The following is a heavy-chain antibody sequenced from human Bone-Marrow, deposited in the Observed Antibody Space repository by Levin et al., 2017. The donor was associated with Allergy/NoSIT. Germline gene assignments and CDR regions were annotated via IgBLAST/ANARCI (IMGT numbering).Heavy chain of an antibody. V-gene: IGHV4-39*01. CDR1: GGSISSSSYY. J-gene: IGHJ4*02. CDR3: ARLGDYGDYDYYFDY. CDR2: IYYSGST. D-gene: IGHD4-17*01. Sequence: SSETLSLTCTVSGGSISSSSYYWGWIRQPPGKGLEWIGSIYYSGSTYYNPSLKSRVTISVDTSKNQFSLKLSSVTAADTAVYYCARLGDYGDYDYYFDYWGQGTLVTVSS.